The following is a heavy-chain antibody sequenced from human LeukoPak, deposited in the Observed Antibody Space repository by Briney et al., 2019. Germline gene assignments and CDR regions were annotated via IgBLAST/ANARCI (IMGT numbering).Heavy chain of an antibody. CDR3: ARVVRGVTGSYNWFDP. V-gene: IGHV3-23*01. Sequence: GGSLRLSCAASGFTFSSYGMSWVRQAPGKGLEWVSAISGSGGSTYYADSVKGRFTISKDNSKNRLYMQMNSLRAEDTAIYYCARVVRGVTGSYNWFDPWGQGTLVTVSS. CDR2: ISGSGGST. J-gene: IGHJ5*02. D-gene: IGHD3-10*01. CDR1: GFTFSSYG.